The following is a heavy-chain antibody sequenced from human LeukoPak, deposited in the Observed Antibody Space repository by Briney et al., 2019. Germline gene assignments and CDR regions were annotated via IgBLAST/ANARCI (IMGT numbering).Heavy chain of an antibody. CDR2: INPNSGAT. J-gene: IGHJ2*01. V-gene: IGHV1-2*02. Sequence: GASVKVSCKASGYTFTGYSIHWVRQAPGQGLEWMGWINPNSGATNYAQKFQGTVTMTRDTSISTAYMKLSRLRADDTAVYYCARNPHVTKKGVDYIWYFDHWGRGTLVAVSS. CDR1: GYTFTGYS. CDR3: ARNPHVTKKGVDYIWYFDH. D-gene: IGHD2-8*01.